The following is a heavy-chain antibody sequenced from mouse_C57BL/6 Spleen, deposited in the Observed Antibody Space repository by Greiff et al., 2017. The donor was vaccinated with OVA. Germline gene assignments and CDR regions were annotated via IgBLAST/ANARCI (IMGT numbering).Heavy chain of an antibody. V-gene: IGHV5-6*01. CDR1: GFTFSSYG. J-gene: IGHJ4*01. Sequence: EVKLVESGGDLVKPGGSLKLSCAASGFTFSSYGMSWVRQTPDKRLEWVATISSGGSYTYYPDSVKGRFTISRDNAKNTLYLQMSSLMSEDTAMYYCARDGSSYRDAMDYWGQGTSVTVSS. CDR3: ARDGSSYRDAMDY. CDR2: ISSGGSYT. D-gene: IGHD1-1*01.